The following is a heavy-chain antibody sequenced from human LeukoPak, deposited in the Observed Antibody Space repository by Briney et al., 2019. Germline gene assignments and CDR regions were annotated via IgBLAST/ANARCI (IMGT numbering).Heavy chain of an antibody. Sequence: SVKVSCKAAGGTFSSYAISWVRQAPGQGLEWMGGIIPIFGTANYAQKFQSRVTITSDESTSTAYMELSRLTSEDTAVYYCARDPRMTTVTTHLFGHDWYFDLWGRGTLVTVSS. D-gene: IGHD4-17*01. V-gene: IGHV1-69*01. CDR2: IIPIFGTA. CDR1: GGTFSSYA. CDR3: ARDPRMTTVTTHLFGHDWYFDL. J-gene: IGHJ2*01.